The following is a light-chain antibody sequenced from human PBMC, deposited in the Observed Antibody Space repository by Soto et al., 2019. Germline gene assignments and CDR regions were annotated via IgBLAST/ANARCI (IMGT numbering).Light chain of an antibody. Sequence: EAVLTQSPATLSVFPGERATLSCRASQSVATNLAWYQQRPGQAPRLLIYGASKRAIGLPARFSGSGSGTEFTLTITSLQSEDFAVYYCQQYDNWPQTFGQGTKVDIK. CDR1: QSVATN. V-gene: IGKV3-15*01. CDR2: GAS. J-gene: IGKJ1*01. CDR3: QQYDNWPQT.